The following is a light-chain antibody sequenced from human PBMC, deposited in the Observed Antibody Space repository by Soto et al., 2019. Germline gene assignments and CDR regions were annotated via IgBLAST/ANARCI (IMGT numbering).Light chain of an antibody. CDR2: GAS. Sequence: EIVLTQSPGTLSLSPGERATLSCRASQSVSSSFLAWYQQKPGQAPRLLISGASSRAAGIPDRFSGSGSGTDFTLTISSLQTEDFAVYYCQQYGSSPPYTFGLGTRLEI. CDR1: QSVSSSF. CDR3: QQYGSSPPYT. V-gene: IGKV3-20*01. J-gene: IGKJ2*01.